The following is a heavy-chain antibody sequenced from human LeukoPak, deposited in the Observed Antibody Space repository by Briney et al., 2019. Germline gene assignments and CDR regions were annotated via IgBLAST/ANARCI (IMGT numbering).Heavy chain of an antibody. J-gene: IGHJ4*02. Sequence: GGSLRLSCAASGFTFSTYWIHWVRQAPGEGLVWVSRIHPDGSSTNYADSVRGRFTISRDNAKNTLYLQMDSLRAEDTAVYYCANRNDIALDYWGQGTLVTVSS. CDR3: ANRNDIALDY. D-gene: IGHD2-15*01. V-gene: IGHV3-74*01. CDR2: IHPDGSST. CDR1: GFTFSTYW.